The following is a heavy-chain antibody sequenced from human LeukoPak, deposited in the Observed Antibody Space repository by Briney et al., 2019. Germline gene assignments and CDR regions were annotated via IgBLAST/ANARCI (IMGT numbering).Heavy chain of an antibody. J-gene: IGHJ4*02. V-gene: IGHV3-23*01. CDR1: GFTFSSYA. CDR2: ISGSGGST. D-gene: IGHD6-19*01. CDR3: ARSYSSGWSFCVY. Sequence: PGGSLRLSCAASGFTFSSYAMTWVRQAPGKGLEWVSAISGSGGSTYYADSVKGRFTISRDNSKNTLYLQMNSLRAEDTAVYYCARSYSSGWSFCVYWGQGTLVTVSS.